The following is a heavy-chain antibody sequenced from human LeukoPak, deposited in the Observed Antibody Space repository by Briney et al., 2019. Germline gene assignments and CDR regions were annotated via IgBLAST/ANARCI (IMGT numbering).Heavy chain of an antibody. CDR2: ISSSSSYT. CDR3: AKHLYYDSGAYHTLSSFDY. J-gene: IGHJ4*02. CDR1: GFTFSSYS. Sequence: GGSLRLSCAASGFTFSSYSMNWVRQAPGKGLEWVSSISSSSSYTYYADSVKGRFTISRDNSKNTLYVQMNSLRAEDTAVYYCAKHLYYDSGAYHTLSSFDYWGQGTLVTVSS. V-gene: IGHV3-21*04. D-gene: IGHD3-22*01.